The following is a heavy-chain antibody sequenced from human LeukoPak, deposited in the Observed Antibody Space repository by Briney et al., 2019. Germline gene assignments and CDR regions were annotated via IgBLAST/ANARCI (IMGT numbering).Heavy chain of an antibody. CDR2: IWYDGSNK. CDR1: GFTFSSYG. Sequence: GGSLRLSCAASGFTFSSYGMHWVRQAPGKGLEWVAVIWYDGSNKYYADSVKGRFTISRDNSKNTLYLQMNSLRAEDTAVYYCARASARLYYYDRSGYWGYFDYWGQGTLVTVSS. V-gene: IGHV3-33*01. CDR3: ARASARLYYYDRSGYWGYFDY. J-gene: IGHJ4*02. D-gene: IGHD3-22*01.